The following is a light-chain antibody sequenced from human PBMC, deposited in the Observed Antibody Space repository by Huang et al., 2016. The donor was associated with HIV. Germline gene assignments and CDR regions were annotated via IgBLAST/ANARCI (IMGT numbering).Light chain of an antibody. CDR2: GAS. CDR3: QRYDNWPKFT. J-gene: IGKJ3*01. CDR1: QSVTSN. Sequence: EIVMTQSPATLSVSPGERATLSCRASQSVTSNLAWYQQKPGQAPRLLIYGASTRATVIPARFSGSGSGTECTLTISSLQSEDFAVYYCQRYDNWPKFTFGPGTKVDIK. V-gene: IGKV3-15*01.